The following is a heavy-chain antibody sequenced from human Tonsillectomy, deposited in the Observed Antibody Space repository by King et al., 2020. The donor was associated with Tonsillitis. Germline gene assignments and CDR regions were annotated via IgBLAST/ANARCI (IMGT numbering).Heavy chain of an antibody. V-gene: IGHV2-70*11. J-gene: IGHJ6*02. D-gene: IGHD6-13*01. CDR3: ARMAINSGSWLGIDYYGLDV. Sequence: TLKESGPALVKPTQTLTLTCTFSGFSLSTSGMCVSWIRQPPGKALEWLARIDWDDDKYYSTSLKTRLTISKDTSKNQVVLTMTNMDPVDAATYYCARMAINSGSWLGIDYYGLDVWGQGTTVTVSS. CDR2: IDWDDDK. CDR1: GFSLSTSGMC.